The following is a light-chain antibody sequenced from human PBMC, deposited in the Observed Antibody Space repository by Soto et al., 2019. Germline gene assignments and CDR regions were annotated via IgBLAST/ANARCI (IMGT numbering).Light chain of an antibody. CDR2: RNN. J-gene: IGLJ3*02. V-gene: IGLV1-47*01. CDR1: SSNIGSNY. CDR3: GAWYASPSSWV. Sequence: QSVLTQPPSASGTPGQRVTISCSGSSSNIGSNYVYWYQQLPGTAPKLLISRNNQRPSGVPDRFSGSKSCTSASLAISGLRSEDEADYYCGAWYASPSSWVFGGGTKLTVL.